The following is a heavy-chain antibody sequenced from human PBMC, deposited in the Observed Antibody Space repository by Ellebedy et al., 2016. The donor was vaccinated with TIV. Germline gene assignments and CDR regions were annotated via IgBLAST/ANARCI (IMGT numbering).Heavy chain of an antibody. J-gene: IGHJ2*01. Sequence: GESLKISCAASGLTFSSHAMSWVRQAPGKGLEWVSSITESGGNTYYADSVKGRFTISRDNSKDTLFLQMNSLRAEDTAVYYCARDSDTSAFYWFFDLWGRGTPVTVSS. CDR1: GLTFSSHA. CDR3: ARDSDTSAFYWFFDL. CDR2: ITESGGNT. D-gene: IGHD3-22*01. V-gene: IGHV3-23*01.